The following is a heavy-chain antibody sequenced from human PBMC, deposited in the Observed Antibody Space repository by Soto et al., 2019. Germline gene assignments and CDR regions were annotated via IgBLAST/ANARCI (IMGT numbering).Heavy chain of an antibody. CDR2: ISGIGGST. Sequence: PGVSLRLSWAASGFTFTDYALRWVRQAPGKGLEWVATISGIGGSTYLADSVKGRLSISRDKSKNTVSLLMNSRRDEDTAVYFCARGPSGYISSWYYFDYWGRGTLVTVSS. V-gene: IGHV3-23*01. CDR3: ARGPSGYISSWYYFDY. D-gene: IGHD6-13*01. J-gene: IGHJ4*02. CDR1: GFTFTDYA.